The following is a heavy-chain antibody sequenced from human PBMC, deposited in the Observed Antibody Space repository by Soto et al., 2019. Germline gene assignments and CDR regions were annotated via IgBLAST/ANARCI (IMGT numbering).Heavy chain of an antibody. Sequence: QVQLQESGPGLVKPSQTLSLTCTVSGGSISSGGYYWSWIRQHPGKGLEWIGYLYYSGSTYYNPFLKSRVTISVDTSKNQFSLKLSSVTAADTAVYYCARVGAARSGYYYYYMDVWGKGTTVTVSS. J-gene: IGHJ6*03. V-gene: IGHV4-31*03. CDR3: ARVGAARSGYYYYYMDV. CDR1: GGSISSGGYY. D-gene: IGHD3-16*01. CDR2: LYYSGST.